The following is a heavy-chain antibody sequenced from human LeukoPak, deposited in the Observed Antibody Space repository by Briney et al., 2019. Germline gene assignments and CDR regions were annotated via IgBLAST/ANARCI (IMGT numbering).Heavy chain of an antibody. V-gene: IGHV3-15*01. CDR3: TTVGTDYYERSGYSDY. J-gene: IGHJ4*02. CDR1: GFIFSDYY. Sequence: GGSLRLSCAASGFIFSDYYMSWVRQAPGKGLEWVGRIKRKTDGGTTDYAAPVKGRFTISRDDSKNTVDLQMNSLKSEDTAVYYCTTVGTDYYERSGYSDYWGQGTLVTVSS. D-gene: IGHD3-22*01. CDR2: IKRKTDGGTT.